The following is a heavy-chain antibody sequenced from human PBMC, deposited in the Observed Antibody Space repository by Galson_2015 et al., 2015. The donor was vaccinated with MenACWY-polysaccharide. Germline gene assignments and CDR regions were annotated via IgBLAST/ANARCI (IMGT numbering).Heavy chain of an antibody. V-gene: IGHV3-23*01. CDR2: ISGSGGST. CDR3: ARGYYDTKLGPPDS. D-gene: IGHD3-22*01. J-gene: IGHJ5*01. CDR1: GFTFASYA. Sequence: SLRLSCAASGFTFASYAMSWVRQAPGRGLEWVSGISGSGGSTYYVDSVKGRFTISRDPSKNTLYLQMNSLRVEDTAVYFCARGYYDTKLGPPDSWGQGTLVTVSS.